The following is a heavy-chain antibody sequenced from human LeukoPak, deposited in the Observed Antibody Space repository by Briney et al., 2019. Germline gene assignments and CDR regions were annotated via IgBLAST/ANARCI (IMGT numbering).Heavy chain of an antibody. Sequence: SVKVSCKASGGTFSSYTISWVRQAPGQGLEWMGRIIPILGIANYAQKFQGRVTITADKSTSTAYMELRSLRSEDTAVYYCASSIWVDYYDSSGNNYYYYGMDVWGQGTTVTVSS. D-gene: IGHD3-22*01. CDR3: ASSIWVDYYDSSGNNYYYYGMDV. J-gene: IGHJ6*02. CDR1: GGTFSSYT. V-gene: IGHV1-69*02. CDR2: IIPILGIA.